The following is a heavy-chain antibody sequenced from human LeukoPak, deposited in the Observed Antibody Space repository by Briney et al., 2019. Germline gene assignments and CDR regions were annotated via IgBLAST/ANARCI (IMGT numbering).Heavy chain of an antibody. V-gene: IGHV3-23*01. J-gene: IGHJ4*02. D-gene: IGHD5-18*01. CDR1: GFTFSSYD. Sequence: GGSLRLSCVASGFTFSSYDMSWVRQAPGKGLEWVSAISGSGGSTYYADSVKGRFTISRDNSKNTLYLQMNSLRAEDTAVYYCARYSSGHGSLDYWGQGTLVTVSS. CDR2: ISGSGGST. CDR3: ARYSSGHGSLDY.